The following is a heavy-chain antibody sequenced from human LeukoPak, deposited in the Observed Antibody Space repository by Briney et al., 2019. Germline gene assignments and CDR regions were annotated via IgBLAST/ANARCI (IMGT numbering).Heavy chain of an antibody. CDR2: INPNSGGT. D-gene: IGHD3-10*01. J-gene: IGHJ4*02. V-gene: IGHV1-2*02. CDR1: GYTFTGYY. Sequence: GASVKVSCKASGYTFTGYYMHWVRQAPGQGLEWMGWINPNSGGTNYAQKFQGRVTMTRDTSISTAYMELSRLRSDDTAVYYCATSLWFGELSHYFDYWGQGTLVSLSS. CDR3: ATSLWFGELSHYFDY.